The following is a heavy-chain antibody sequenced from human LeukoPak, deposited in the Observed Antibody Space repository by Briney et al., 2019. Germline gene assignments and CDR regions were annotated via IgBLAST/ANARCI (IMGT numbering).Heavy chain of an antibody. Sequence: GGSLRLSCAASGFTLRSYVMHWVRQAPGKGLEWVSAISGSGGSTYYADSVKGRFTISRDNSKNTLYLQMNSLRAEDTAVYYCAKLPRGSYYAVWFDPWGQGTLVTVSS. CDR3: AKLPRGSYYAVWFDP. J-gene: IGHJ5*02. CDR1: GFTLRSYV. D-gene: IGHD1-26*01. CDR2: ISGSGGST. V-gene: IGHV3-23*01.